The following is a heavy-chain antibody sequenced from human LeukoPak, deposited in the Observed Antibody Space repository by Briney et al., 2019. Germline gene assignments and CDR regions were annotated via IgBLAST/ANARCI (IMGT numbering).Heavy chain of an antibody. CDR2: ITSSSSYI. D-gene: IGHD5-18*01. V-gene: IGHV3-21*01. Sequence: PGGSLRLSCAASGFTFSGYTMNWVRQAPGKGLEWVSSITSSSSYIYYADSVKGRFTISRDNAKKSLYLQMNSLRAEDTAVYYCARSLWPEDYWGQGTLVTVSS. CDR1: GFTFSGYT. CDR3: ARSLWPEDY. J-gene: IGHJ4*02.